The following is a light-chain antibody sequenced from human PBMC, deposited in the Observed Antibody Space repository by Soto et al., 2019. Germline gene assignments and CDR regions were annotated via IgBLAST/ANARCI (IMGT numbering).Light chain of an antibody. CDR1: QSVSSSY. J-gene: IGKJ1*01. CDR2: GAS. Sequence: EIVLTQSPGTLSLSPGERATLSCRASQSVSSSYLAWYQQKPGQAPRLLIYGASSRATGIPDRFRGSGSGTDFPITISRLEPEDFAVYYCQQYGSSPWTFGQGTKVEIK. V-gene: IGKV3-20*01. CDR3: QQYGSSPWT.